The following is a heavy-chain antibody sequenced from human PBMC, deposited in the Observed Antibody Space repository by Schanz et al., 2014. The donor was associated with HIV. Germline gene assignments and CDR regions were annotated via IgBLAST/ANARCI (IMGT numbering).Heavy chain of an antibody. J-gene: IGHJ6*02. CDR1: GGSIRTDGYY. CDR2: IFYTGST. Sequence: QVQLQESGPGLVKPSQTLSLICTVSGGSIRTDGYYWSWIRQRPGKGLEWIGYIFYTGSTFYNSSLKSRIDMSVDTSKNQFSLKLSSVTAADTAIYYCARGIHSDGMDVWGQGITVTVSS. CDR3: ARGIHSDGMDV. V-gene: IGHV4-31*03.